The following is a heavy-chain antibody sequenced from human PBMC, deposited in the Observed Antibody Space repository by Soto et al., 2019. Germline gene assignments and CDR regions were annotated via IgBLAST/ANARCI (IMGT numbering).Heavy chain of an antibody. V-gene: IGHV3-74*03. J-gene: IGHJ1*01. CDR3: VRDYDSSGFNSGH. CDR2: IGSDGRPT. D-gene: IGHD3-22*01. Sequence: PWVSLRLSCVASGFPFSSYWMHWIRQVPGKGLMWVSQIGSDGRPTTYADSVKGRFTISRDNARNTLYLQMNSLRADDTAMYYCVRDYDSSGFNSGHRGKGTLVTVSS. CDR1: GFPFSSYW.